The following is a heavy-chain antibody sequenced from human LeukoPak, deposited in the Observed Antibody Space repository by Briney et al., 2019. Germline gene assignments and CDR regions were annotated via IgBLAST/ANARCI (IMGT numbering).Heavy chain of an antibody. J-gene: IGHJ5*02. CDR2: ISAYNGNT. CDR3: ARVKIVVVPAAIFWFDP. V-gene: IGHV1-18*01. D-gene: IGHD2-2*02. Sequence: ASVKVSCKASGYTFTSYGISWVRPAPGQGLEWMGWISAYNGNTNYAQKLQGRVTMTTDTSTSTAYMELRSLRSDDTAVYYCARVKIVVVPAAIFWFDPWGQGTLVTVSS. CDR1: GYTFTSYG.